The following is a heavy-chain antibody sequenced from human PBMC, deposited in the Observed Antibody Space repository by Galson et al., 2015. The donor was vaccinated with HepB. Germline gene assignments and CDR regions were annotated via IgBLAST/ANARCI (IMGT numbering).Heavy chain of an antibody. V-gene: IGHV3-30*18. D-gene: IGHD2-21*02. CDR3: AKDAGGWWLLSSTMDV. Sequence: SLRLSCAASGFTFSSYGMHWVRQAPGKGLEWVTVISYDGSNKYYADSVKGRFTISRGNSKNTLYLQMNSLRLEDTAVYYCAKDAGGWWLLSSTMDVWGQGTTVTVSS. CDR2: ISYDGSNK. CDR1: GFTFSSYG. J-gene: IGHJ6*02.